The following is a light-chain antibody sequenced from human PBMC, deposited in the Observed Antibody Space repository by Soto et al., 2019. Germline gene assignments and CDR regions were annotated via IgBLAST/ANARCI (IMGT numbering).Light chain of an antibody. CDR3: AAWDERLNGFYV. CDR1: SSNIGRNT. V-gene: IGLV1-44*01. J-gene: IGLJ1*01. Sequence: QSVLTQPPSASGTPGQRVTISCSGSSSNIGRNTVSWYRHLPGTAPKLLIFTDNQRPSGVPDRFSGSKSGTSASLVVSGLQSEDEADYYCAAWDERLNGFYVFGTGTKVTVL. CDR2: TDN.